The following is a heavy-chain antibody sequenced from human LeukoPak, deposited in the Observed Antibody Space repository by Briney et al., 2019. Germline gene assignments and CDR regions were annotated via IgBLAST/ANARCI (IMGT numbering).Heavy chain of an antibody. CDR3: ARDLHMGYRDGYNWLGIFDY. Sequence: GGSLRLSCAASGFTFTSFWMSWVRQAPGKGLEWVANIKQDGSEKYYVDSVKGRFTISRDSAKNSMYLQMNSLRVEDTAVYYCARDLHMGYRDGYNWLGIFDYWGQGTLVTVSS. CDR1: GFTFTSFW. D-gene: IGHD5-24*01. CDR2: IKQDGSEK. J-gene: IGHJ4*02. V-gene: IGHV3-7*04.